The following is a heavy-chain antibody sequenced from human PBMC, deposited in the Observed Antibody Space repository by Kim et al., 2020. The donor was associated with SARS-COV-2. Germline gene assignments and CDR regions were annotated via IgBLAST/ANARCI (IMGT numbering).Heavy chain of an antibody. D-gene: IGHD2-2*01. CDR2: ISAYNGNT. V-gene: IGHV1-18*01. CDR1: GYTFTSYG. CDR3: AREGYCSSTSCYALDYYYYGMDV. Sequence: ASVKVSCKASGYTFTSYGISWVRQAPGQGLEWMGWISAYNGNTNYAQKLQGRVTMTTDTSTSTAYMELRSLRSDDTAVYYCAREGYCSSTSCYALDYYYYGMDVWGQGTTVTVSS. J-gene: IGHJ6*02.